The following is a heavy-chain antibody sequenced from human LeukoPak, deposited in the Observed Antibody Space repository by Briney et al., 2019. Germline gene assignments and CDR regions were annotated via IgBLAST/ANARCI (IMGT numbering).Heavy chain of an antibody. CDR1: GGTFSSYA. V-gene: IGHV1-8*02. Sequence: GASVKVSCKASGGTFSSYAISWVRQAPGQGLEWMGWMNPNSGNTGYAQKFQGRVTMTRNTSISTAYMELSSLRSEDTAVYYCARGTRVGAMRWRNLFDYWGQGTLVTVSS. CDR3: ARGTRVGAMRWRNLFDY. CDR2: MNPNSGNT. J-gene: IGHJ4*02. D-gene: IGHD1-26*01.